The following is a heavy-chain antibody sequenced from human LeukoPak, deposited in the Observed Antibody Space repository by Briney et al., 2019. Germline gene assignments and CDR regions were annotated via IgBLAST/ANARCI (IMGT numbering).Heavy chain of an antibody. V-gene: IGHV3-30*04. D-gene: IGHD3-22*01. CDR2: ISYDGIDK. J-gene: IGHJ6*02. CDR1: GFTFTSYA. CDR3: SRTYYYDRSGYPNYYGMDV. Sequence: GGSLRLSCAAPGFTFTSYAVHWVRQAPGKGLEWVAVISYDGIDKYYADSVKGRFSISRDNSKNTLYLQMNSLRAEDTAVYYCSRTYYYDRSGYPNYYGMDVWGQGTTVTVSS.